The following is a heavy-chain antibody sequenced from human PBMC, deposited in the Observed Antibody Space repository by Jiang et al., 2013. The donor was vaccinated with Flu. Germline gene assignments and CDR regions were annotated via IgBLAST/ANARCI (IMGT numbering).Heavy chain of an antibody. D-gene: IGHD2-8*02. V-gene: IGHV4-39*01. CDR3: ARLRVPQERYWYFDY. Sequence: GPGLVKPSETLSLTCTVSGGSISSSSYYWGWIRQPPGKGLEWIGSIYYSGSTYYNPSLKSRVTISVDTSKNQFSLKLSSVTAADTAVYYCARLRVPQERYWYFDYWGQGTLVTVSS. J-gene: IGHJ4*02. CDR1: GGSISSSSYY. CDR2: IYYSGST.